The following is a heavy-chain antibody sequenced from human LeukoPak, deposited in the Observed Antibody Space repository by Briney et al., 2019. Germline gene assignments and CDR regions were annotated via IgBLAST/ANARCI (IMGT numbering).Heavy chain of an antibody. CDR1: GYTFTSYG. CDR2: ISAYNGNT. J-gene: IGHJ4*02. CDR3: ARDGGLYYGSGTFVGV. Sequence: ASVKVSCKASGYTFTSYGISWVRQAPGQGLEWMGWISAYNGNTNYAQKLQGRVTVTTDTSTSTAYMELRSLRFDDTAVYYCARDGGLYYGSGTFVGVWGQGTLVTVSS. V-gene: IGHV1-18*01. D-gene: IGHD3-10*01.